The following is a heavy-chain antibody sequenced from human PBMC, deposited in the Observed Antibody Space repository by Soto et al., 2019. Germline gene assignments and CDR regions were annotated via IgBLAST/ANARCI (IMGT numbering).Heavy chain of an antibody. V-gene: IGHV4-4*07. CDR3: ASSAMGWFHX. CDR2: MYTIGST. J-gene: IGHJ5*02. Sequence: SETLSLTFTFSGGSVISYYWSWVRQPAGKGLEWIGRMYTIGSTNYNPSLKSRVTISVETSKNQFSLKLSSVTAAETAVYYCASSAMGWFHXWGQVTRVTGTX. CDR1: GGSVISYY. D-gene: IGHD5-18*01.